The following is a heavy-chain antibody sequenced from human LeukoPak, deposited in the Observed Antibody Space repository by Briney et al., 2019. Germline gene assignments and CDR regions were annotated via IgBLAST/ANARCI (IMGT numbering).Heavy chain of an antibody. CDR3: ARVLGYSYGYYYYYYMDV. CDR1: GGSISSSSYY. Sequence: SETLSLTCTVSGGSISSSSYYWGWIRQPPGKGLEWIGSIYYSGSTYYNPSLKSRVTISVDTSKNQFSLKLSSVTAADTAVYYCARVLGYSYGYYYYYYMDVWGKGTTVTVSS. CDR2: IYYSGST. V-gene: IGHV4-39*07. D-gene: IGHD5-18*01. J-gene: IGHJ6*03.